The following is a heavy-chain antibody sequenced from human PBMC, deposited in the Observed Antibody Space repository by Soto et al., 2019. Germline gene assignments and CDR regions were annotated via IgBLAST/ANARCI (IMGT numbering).Heavy chain of an antibody. D-gene: IGHD6-13*01. CDR1: GGSLSTSDL. CDR2: VYRTGST. Sequence: PSETLSLTCAVSGGSLSTSDLWSWVRPPPGKGLEWIGEVYRTGSTNYNPSLESRLTISVDKSKNQFSLKLTSVTAADTAVYYCARARATIAAAAIFDCWGQGTLVTVSS. J-gene: IGHJ4*02. CDR3: ARARATIAAAAIFDC. V-gene: IGHV4-4*02.